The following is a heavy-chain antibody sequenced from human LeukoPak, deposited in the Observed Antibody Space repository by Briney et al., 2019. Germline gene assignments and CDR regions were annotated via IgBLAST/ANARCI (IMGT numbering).Heavy chain of an antibody. V-gene: IGHV4-59*01. Sequence: SETLSLTCTVSGGSISSYYWSWIRQPPGKGLEWIGYIYYSGSTNYNPSLKSRVTISVDTSKNQFSLKLSSVTAADTAVYYCASSTPPLGAAEYYYYYYMDVWGKGTTVTVSS. J-gene: IGHJ6*03. CDR2: IYYSGST. CDR1: GGSISSYY. D-gene: IGHD6-13*01. CDR3: ASSTPPLGAAEYYYYYYMDV.